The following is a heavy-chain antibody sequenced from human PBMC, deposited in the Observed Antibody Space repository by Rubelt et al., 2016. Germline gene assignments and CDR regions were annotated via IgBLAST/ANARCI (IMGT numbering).Heavy chain of an antibody. J-gene: IGHJ4*02. Sequence: QVQLVQSGAEVKKPGASVKVSCKASGYTFTSYGISWVRQAPGQGLEWMGWISAYHGNTNYAQNLQRIVTMTTDTATSTAYMELRSLRSGDTAVYYCARNLIMITFGGVIVPPDYWGQGTLVTVSS. CDR3: ARNLIMITFGGVIVPPDY. CDR1: GYTFTSYG. D-gene: IGHD3-16*02. V-gene: IGHV1-18*01. CDR2: ISAYHGNT.